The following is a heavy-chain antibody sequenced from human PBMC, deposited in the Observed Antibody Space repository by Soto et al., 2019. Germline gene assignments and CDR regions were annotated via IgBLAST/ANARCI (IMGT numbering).Heavy chain of an antibody. CDR3: ARDAGSGWTSALDY. CDR2: INPNSGGT. D-gene: IGHD6-19*01. J-gene: IGHJ4*02. CDR1: GYTFTGYY. V-gene: IGHV1-2*02. Sequence: ASVKETCKVSGYTFTGYYMHWVRQAPGQGLEWMGWINPNSGGTNYAQTFQGRVTMTRDTSISTAYMELSRLRSDDTAVYYCARDAGSGWTSALDYWGQGTLVTVSS.